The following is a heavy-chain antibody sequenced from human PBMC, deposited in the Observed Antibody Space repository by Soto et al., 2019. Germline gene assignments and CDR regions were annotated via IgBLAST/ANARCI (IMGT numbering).Heavy chain of an antibody. D-gene: IGHD2-15*01. CDR2: FDPEDGET. J-gene: IGHJ4*02. CDR3: ATDLPSGYCSGGSCYPRFGYYFDY. CDR1: GYTLTELS. Sequence: QVQLVQSGAEVKKPGASVKVSCKVSGYTLTELSMHWVRQAPGKGLEWMGGFDPEDGETIYAQKFQGRVTMTEDTSTDTAYMELSSLRSEDTAVYYCATDLPSGYCSGGSCYPRFGYYFDYWGQGTLVTVSS. V-gene: IGHV1-24*01.